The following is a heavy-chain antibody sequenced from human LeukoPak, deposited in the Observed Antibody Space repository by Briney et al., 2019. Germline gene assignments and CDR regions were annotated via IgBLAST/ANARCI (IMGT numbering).Heavy chain of an antibody. Sequence: GRSLRLSCAASGFTFSSYAMHWVRQAPGKGLEWVAVISYDGSNKYYADSVKGRFTISRDNAKNSLYLQMNSLRAEDTAVYYCARDSRVTPYFDYWGQGTLVTVSS. V-gene: IGHV3-30-3*01. CDR1: GFTFSSYA. CDR2: ISYDGSNK. CDR3: ARDSRVTPYFDY. D-gene: IGHD4-11*01. J-gene: IGHJ4*02.